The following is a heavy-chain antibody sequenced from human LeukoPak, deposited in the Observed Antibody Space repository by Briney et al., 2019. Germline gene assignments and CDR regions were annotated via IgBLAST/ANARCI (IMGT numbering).Heavy chain of an antibody. CDR2: ISYDGRNK. CDR3: AKGPLRGTAAAIDY. Sequence: PGGSLRLSCAASGFTFNNYGMHWVRQAPGKGLEWVAVISYDGRNKHYPESVKGRFTISRDISTDTLWLQMDSLRTEDTAVYYCAKGPLRGTAAAIDYWGQGTLVTVSS. CDR1: GFTFNNYG. J-gene: IGHJ4*02. V-gene: IGHV3-30*18. D-gene: IGHD2-2*01.